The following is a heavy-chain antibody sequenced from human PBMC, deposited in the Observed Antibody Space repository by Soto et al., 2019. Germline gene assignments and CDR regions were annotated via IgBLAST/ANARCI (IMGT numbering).Heavy chain of an antibody. CDR2: IIPIFGTA. J-gene: IGHJ6*02. CDR1: GGTFSSYA. Sequence: SVKVSCKASGGTFSSYAISWVRQAPGQGLEWMGGIIPIFGTANYAQKFQGRVTINADESTSTAYMELSSLRSEDTAVYYCARNGIAVAGPSPQTRSTGMDAGGQGTPVPVS. CDR3: ARNGIAVAGPSPQTRSTGMDA. V-gene: IGHV1-69*13. D-gene: IGHD6-19*01.